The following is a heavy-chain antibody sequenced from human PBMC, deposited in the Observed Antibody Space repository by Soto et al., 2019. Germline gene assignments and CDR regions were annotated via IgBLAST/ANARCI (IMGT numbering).Heavy chain of an antibody. V-gene: IGHV3-23*01. D-gene: IGHD6-19*01. CDR3: AKNSQQWLVPGYFDY. CDR1: GFTFNNFA. J-gene: IGHJ4*02. CDR2: VSGSGGST. Sequence: VQLLESGGGLVQPGGSLRLSCAASGFTFNNFALSWVRQAPGRGLEWVSTVSGSGGSTWDADSVKGRLTTSRDNSKNPLYLQMNTLRAEDTAVYFCAKNSQQWLVPGYFDYWGQGPLVTVSS.